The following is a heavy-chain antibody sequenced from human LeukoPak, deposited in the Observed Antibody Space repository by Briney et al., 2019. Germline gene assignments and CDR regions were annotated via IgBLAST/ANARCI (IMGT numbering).Heavy chain of an antibody. D-gene: IGHD2-2*02. CDR1: GYTFTGYY. V-gene: IGHV1-2*02. CDR2: INPNSGGT. CDR3: ARDIVVVPAAIGYDY. Sequence: ASVKVSCKASGYTFTGYYMHWVRQAPGQGLEWMGWINPNSGGTNYAQKFQGRVTMIRDTSISTAYMELSRLRSDDTAVYYCARDIVVVPAAIGYDYWGQGTLVTVSS. J-gene: IGHJ4*02.